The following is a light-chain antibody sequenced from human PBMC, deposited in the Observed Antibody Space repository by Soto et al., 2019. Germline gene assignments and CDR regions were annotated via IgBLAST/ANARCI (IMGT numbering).Light chain of an antibody. CDR1: SSDVGGYNY. Sequence: QSALTQPASVSGSPGQSITISCTGTSSDVGGYNYVSWYQHHPGKAPKLIIYEVSNRPSGVSNRFSGSKSGNTASLTISGLQAEDEAYYYCNSYTSKSTGVFGTGTKVTVL. V-gene: IGLV2-14*01. J-gene: IGLJ1*01. CDR3: NSYTSKSTGV. CDR2: EVS.